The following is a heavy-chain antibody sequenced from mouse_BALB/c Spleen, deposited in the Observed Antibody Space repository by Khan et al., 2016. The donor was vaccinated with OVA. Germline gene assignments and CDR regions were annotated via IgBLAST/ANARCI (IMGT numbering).Heavy chain of an antibody. CDR2: IWSGGGT. Sequence: QVQLKQSGPGLVQPSQNLSIACTVSGFSLTNFGVHWVRQSPGKSLEWLGVIWSGGGTDYNAAFISRLSITKDNSKSQIFFKMNSLQADDTAIYYCARNVVFQYYGYGGMDYWGQGTSVTVSS. V-gene: IGHV2-4-1*01. J-gene: IGHJ4*01. CDR1: GFSLTNFG. CDR3: ARNVVFQYYGYGGMDY. D-gene: IGHD1-2*01.